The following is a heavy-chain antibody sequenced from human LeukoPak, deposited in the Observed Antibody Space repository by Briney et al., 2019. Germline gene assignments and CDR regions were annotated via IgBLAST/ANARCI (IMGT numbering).Heavy chain of an antibody. J-gene: IGHJ4*02. CDR3: ARFYGSASLDY. D-gene: IGHD3-10*01. CDR2: IYNSENN. CDR1: GCSISSCGYS. V-gene: IGHV4-30-2*01. Sequence: SQTLSLTCAVSGCSISSCGYSWSWIRQPPGQGLEWIGYIYNSENNYYNPSLKSRVNISVDRSKNQFHLKLSSVTAADTAVYYCARFYGSASLDYWGQRTLVTVST.